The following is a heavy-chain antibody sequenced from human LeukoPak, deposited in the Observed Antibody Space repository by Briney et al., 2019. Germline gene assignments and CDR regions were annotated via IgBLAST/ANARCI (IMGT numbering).Heavy chain of an antibody. CDR3: AREVVGYDAFDI. Sequence: GGSLSLSCTASEFTLGIFWVRWARQSPAKGREWMTNIRQDGNIKYYVDSVRGRFSISRDNAKNSLYLQMNNLRVDDTALYYCAREVVGYDAFDIWGQGTMVTVSS. CDR1: EFTLGIFW. D-gene: IGHD1-1*01. J-gene: IGHJ3*02. V-gene: IGHV3-7*01. CDR2: IRQDGNIK.